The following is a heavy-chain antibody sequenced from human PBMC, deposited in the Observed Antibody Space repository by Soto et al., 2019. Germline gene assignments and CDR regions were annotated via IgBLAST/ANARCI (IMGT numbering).Heavy chain of an antibody. D-gene: IGHD6-13*01. CDR2: ISGSGGST. J-gene: IGHJ6*03. V-gene: IGHV3-23*01. Sequence: GESLKISCAASGFTFSSYAMSWVRQAPGKGLEWVSAISGSGGSTYYADSVKGRFTISRDNSKNTLYLQMNSLRAEDTAVYYCAKGGGRAIAGGYYYYYYYMDVWGKGTTVTVSS. CDR3: AKGGGRAIAGGYYYYYYYMDV. CDR1: GFTFSSYA.